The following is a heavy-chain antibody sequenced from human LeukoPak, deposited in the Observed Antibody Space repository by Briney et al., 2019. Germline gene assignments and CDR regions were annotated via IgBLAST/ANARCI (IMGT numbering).Heavy chain of an antibody. V-gene: IGHV4-59*08. J-gene: IGHJ4*02. D-gene: IGHD6-19*01. CDR2: IYYSGST. Sequence: MPSETLSLTCTVSGGSISSYYWSWIRQPPGKGLEWIGYIYYSGSTNYNPSLKSRVTISVDTSKNQFSLKLSSVTAADTAVYYCARLLQYSSGWYVDYWGQGTLVTVSS. CDR3: ARLLQYSSGWYVDY. CDR1: GGSISSYY.